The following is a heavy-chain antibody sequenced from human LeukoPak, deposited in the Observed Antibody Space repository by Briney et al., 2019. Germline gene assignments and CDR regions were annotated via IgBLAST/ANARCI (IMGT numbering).Heavy chain of an antibody. V-gene: IGHV3-33*01. CDR2: IWYDGSNK. D-gene: IGHD3-16*01. CDR3: ARGLRLKLDY. CDR1: GFPFSSYG. J-gene: IGHJ4*02. Sequence: PGRSLRLSCAASGFPFSSYGMHWVRQAPGKGLEWVAVIWYDGSNKYYADSVKGRFTISRDNSKNTLYLQMNSLRAEDTAVYYCARGLRLKLDYWGQGTLVTVSS.